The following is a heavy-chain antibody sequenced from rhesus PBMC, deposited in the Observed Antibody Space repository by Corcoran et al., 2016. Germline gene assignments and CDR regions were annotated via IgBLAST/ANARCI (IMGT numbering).Heavy chain of an antibody. CDR2: IYGSGGST. Sequence: QVQLQESGPGVVKPSETLSLTCAVSGGSISDSYRWSWIRQPPGKGLEWIGYIYGSGGSTDYNPSLKSRVTISTDTSKNQFSLKLSSVTAADTAVYYCAGDLITRMITVTGPADYWGQGVLVTVSS. J-gene: IGHJ4*01. CDR3: AGDLITRMITVTGPADY. D-gene: IGHD3-9*01. CDR1: GGSISDSYR. V-gene: IGHV4S10*01.